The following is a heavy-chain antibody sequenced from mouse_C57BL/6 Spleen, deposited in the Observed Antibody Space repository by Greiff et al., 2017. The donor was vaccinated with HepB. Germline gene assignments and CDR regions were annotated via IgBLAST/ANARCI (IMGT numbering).Heavy chain of an antibody. D-gene: IGHD2-2*01. Sequence: VKLVESGAELVKPGASVKLSCKASGYTFTEYTIHWVKQRSGQGLEWIGWFYPGSGSIKYNEKFKDKATLTADKSSSTVYMELSRLTSEDSAVYFCARHEEDGYDVYYAMDYWGQGTSVTVSS. J-gene: IGHJ4*01. CDR2: FYPGSGSI. CDR3: ARHEEDGYDVYYAMDY. V-gene: IGHV1-62-2*01. CDR1: GYTFTEYT.